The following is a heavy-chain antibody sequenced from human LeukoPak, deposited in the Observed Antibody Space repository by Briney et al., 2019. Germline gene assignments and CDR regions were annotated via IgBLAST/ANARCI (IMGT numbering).Heavy chain of an antibody. J-gene: IGHJ4*02. CDR3: AKGIAAAGTIQLYYFDY. CDR2: ISGSGGST. Sequence: GGSLRLSCAASGFTFSSYAMSWVRQAPGKGLEWVSAISGSGGSTYYADSVKGRFTISRDNSKNTLYLQMNSLRAEDTAVYYCAKGIAAAGTIQLYYFDYWGQGILVTVSS. V-gene: IGHV3-23*01. D-gene: IGHD6-13*01. CDR1: GFTFSSYA.